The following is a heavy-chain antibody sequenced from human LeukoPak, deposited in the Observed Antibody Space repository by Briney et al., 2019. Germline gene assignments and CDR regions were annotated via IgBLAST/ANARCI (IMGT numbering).Heavy chain of an antibody. CDR1: GYTLTSYG. CDR3: AREFSGRYPPSYFDY. J-gene: IGHJ4*02. D-gene: IGHD1-26*01. CDR2: ISADNGNT. Sequence: ASVKVSCKASGYTLTSYGISWVRQAPGQGLEWMGWISADNGNTNYAQKLQGRVTVTTDTSTSTAYMELRSLRSGDTAVYYCAREFSGRYPPSYFDYWGQGTLVTVSS. V-gene: IGHV1-18*01.